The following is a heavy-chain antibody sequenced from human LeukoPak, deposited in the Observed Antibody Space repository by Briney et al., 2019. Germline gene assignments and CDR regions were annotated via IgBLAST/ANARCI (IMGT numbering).Heavy chain of an antibody. V-gene: IGHV4-59*01. CDR3: ARGRGYNSKSSRSFDS. CDR1: GDSISDYY. CDR2: ILYSGST. D-gene: IGHD4-11*01. Sequence: PSETLSLTCTVSGDSISDYYWSWVRQSPGRGLEWIGYILYSGSTSYNPSLKSRVSISVDTSKNQFSLKLNSVTAADAAVYYCARGRGYNSKSSRSFDSWGQGTLVTVSS. J-gene: IGHJ4*02.